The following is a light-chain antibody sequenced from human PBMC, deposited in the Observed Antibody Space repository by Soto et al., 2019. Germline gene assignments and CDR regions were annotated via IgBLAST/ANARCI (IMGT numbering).Light chain of an antibody. Sequence: EIVLTQSRATLSSSPGERATLSCRASQSIDTYLAWYQQKPGQAPRLLIYDASDRATGIPARFSGSGSGTAFTLTISGLEPEDFALYYCQQRYNWPLTFGGGTKVDIE. CDR3: QQRYNWPLT. V-gene: IGKV3-11*01. CDR1: QSIDTY. CDR2: DAS. J-gene: IGKJ4*01.